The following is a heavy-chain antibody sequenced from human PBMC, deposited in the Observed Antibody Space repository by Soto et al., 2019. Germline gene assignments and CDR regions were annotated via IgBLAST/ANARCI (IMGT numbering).Heavy chain of an antibody. J-gene: IGHJ6*02. V-gene: IGHV4-4*07. CDR1: GGSISSYY. D-gene: IGHD5-18*01. CDR2: IYTSGST. Sequence: QVQLQESGPGLVKPSATLSLTCTVSGGSISSYYWSWIRQPAGKGLEWIGRIYTSGSTNYNPSLTSRVTMSVDTSKNQFSLKLSSVTAADTAVYYCAREVERAFYTAMVYYYYYGMDVWGQETTVTVSS. CDR3: AREVERAFYTAMVYYYYYGMDV.